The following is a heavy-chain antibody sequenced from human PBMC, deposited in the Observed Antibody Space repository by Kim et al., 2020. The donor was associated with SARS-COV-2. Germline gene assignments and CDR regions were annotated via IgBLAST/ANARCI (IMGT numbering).Heavy chain of an antibody. J-gene: IGHJ6*01. CDR2: ISFDGSNE. CDR3: AIRNYYGSGTHGPGV. Sequence: GGSLRLSCAASGFIFNNYGMHWVRQAPGKGLEWVASISFDGSNEHYADSAKDRFTISRDNSKNTLYLQMHSPRADDTAVYYCAIRNYYGSGTHGPGVWGQGTTVTVSS. V-gene: IGHV3-33*05. D-gene: IGHD3-10*01. CDR1: GFIFNNYG.